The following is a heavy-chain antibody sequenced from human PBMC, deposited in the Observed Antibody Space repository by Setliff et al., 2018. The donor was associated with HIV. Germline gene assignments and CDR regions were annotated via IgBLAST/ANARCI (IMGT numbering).Heavy chain of an antibody. CDR3: ARDRNIILRGGSYYYMDV. Sequence: GASVKVSCKASGYNFGSYGLSWVRQAPGQGLEWMGWISIHNGNSNSPQKFEDRVTLTFDTSTSTAYLDLRSPRSDDTAVYYCARDRNIILRGGSYYYMDVWGTGTTVTVSS. D-gene: IGHD1-26*01. CDR1: GYNFGSYG. V-gene: IGHV1-18*01. CDR2: ISIHNGNS. J-gene: IGHJ6*03.